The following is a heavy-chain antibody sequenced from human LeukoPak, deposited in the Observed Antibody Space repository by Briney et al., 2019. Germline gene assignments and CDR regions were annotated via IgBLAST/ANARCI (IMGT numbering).Heavy chain of an antibody. CDR2: IIPIFGTA. V-gene: IGHV1-69*05. J-gene: IGHJ6*03. D-gene: IGHD5-18*01. CDR3: ASSAIQLWSEYYYYMDV. CDR1: GGTFSSYA. Sequence: LVKVSCKASGGTFSSYAISWVRQAPGQGLEWMGGIIPIFGTANYAQKFQGRVTITTDESTSTAYMELSSLRSEDTAVYYCASSAIQLWSEYYYYMDVWGKGTTVTVSS.